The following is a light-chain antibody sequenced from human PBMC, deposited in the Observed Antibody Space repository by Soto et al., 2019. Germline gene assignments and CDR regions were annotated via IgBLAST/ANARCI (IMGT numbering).Light chain of an antibody. CDR3: QQRKIWPPLT. V-gene: IGKV3-11*01. CDR2: DSS. Sequence: EIVLTQSPATLSLSPGDRATLSCRASQSVDHYLAWYQHKPGQAPRLLIYDSSNRATGVPARFGGSGSGTDFSLTISSLEPEDFAIYYCQQRKIWPPLTFGGGTKVEIK. J-gene: IGKJ4*01. CDR1: QSVDHY.